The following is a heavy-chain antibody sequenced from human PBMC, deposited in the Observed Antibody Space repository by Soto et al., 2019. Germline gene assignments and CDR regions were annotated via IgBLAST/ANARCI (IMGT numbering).Heavy chain of an antibody. J-gene: IGHJ4*02. CDR3: AHRFDWYYFNY. CDR2: IYWDDDK. Sequence: QITLKESGPTLLKPTQTLTLTCTFSGFSLSTSEVGVGWIRQPPGKALEWLALIYWDDDKRYSPSLRSRLTLTKDTSKNQVVFTMTNMDPVDTATYYCAHRFDWYYFNYWGQGSLVTVSS. V-gene: IGHV2-5*02. D-gene: IGHD3-9*01. CDR1: GFSLSTSEVG.